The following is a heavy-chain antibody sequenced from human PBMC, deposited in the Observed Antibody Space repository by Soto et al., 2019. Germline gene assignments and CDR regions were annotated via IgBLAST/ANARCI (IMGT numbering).Heavy chain of an antibody. D-gene: IGHD3-3*01. CDR3: ARDGRTYYDFWRPPFNFDY. V-gene: IGHV1-18*01. CDR1: GYTFTSYG. J-gene: IGHJ4*02. Sequence: ASVKVSCKASGYTFTSYGISWVRQAPGQGLEWMGWISAYNGNTNYAQKLQGRVTMTTDTSTSTAYMELRSLRSDDTAVYYCARDGRTYYDFWRPPFNFDYWGQGTLVTVSS. CDR2: ISAYNGNT.